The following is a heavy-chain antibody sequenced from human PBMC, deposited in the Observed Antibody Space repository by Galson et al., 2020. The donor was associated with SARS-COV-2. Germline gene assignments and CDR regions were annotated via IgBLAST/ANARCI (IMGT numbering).Heavy chain of an antibody. CDR2: INYSGTT. Sequence: SETLSLTCGVDGGSLSGYYWNWIRQSPRKGLEWIGEINYSGTTNYNPSLVSRVTISVDTSNNQFSLKLNSVTAADTAVYYCARAIWGTWYFDVWGRGTLVSVSS. V-gene: IGHV4-34*01. CDR1: GGSLSGYY. CDR3: ARAIWGTWYFDV. J-gene: IGHJ2*01. D-gene: IGHD7-27*01.